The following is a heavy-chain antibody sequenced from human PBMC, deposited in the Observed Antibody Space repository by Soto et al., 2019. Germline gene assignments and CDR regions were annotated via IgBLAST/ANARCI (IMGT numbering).Heavy chain of an antibody. D-gene: IGHD6-13*01. J-gene: IGHJ6*02. Sequence: LGLSCAASGFTFSSYSMNWVRQAPGEGLEWVSSISSSSSYIYYADSVKGRFTISRDNAKNSLYLQMNSLRAEDTAVYYCAREEGNYYYGMDVWGQGTTVTVSS. CDR2: ISSSSSYI. CDR3: AREEGNYYYGMDV. V-gene: IGHV3-21*01. CDR1: GFTFSSYS.